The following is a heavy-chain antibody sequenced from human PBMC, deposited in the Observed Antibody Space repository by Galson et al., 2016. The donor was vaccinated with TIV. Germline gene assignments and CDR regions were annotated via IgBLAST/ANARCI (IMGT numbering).Heavy chain of an antibody. J-gene: IGHJ4*02. CDR2: INPNSGGT. D-gene: IGHD1-26*01. CDR1: GYSFSGYF. V-gene: IGHV1-2*02. Sequence: SCKASGYSFSGYFMHWVRQAPGQGLEWMGWINPNSGGTNYAQKFQGRFTMTRDTSKTTAYMELTSLRSDDTAVYYCARSERGSYTGFDYWDQGTLVIASS. CDR3: ARSERGSYTGFDY.